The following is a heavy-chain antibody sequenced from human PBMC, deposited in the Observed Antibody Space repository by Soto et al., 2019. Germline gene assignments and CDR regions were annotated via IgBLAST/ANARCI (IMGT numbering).Heavy chain of an antibody. CDR2: IIPILGIA. Sequence: QVQLVQSGAEVKKPGSSVKVSCKASGGTFSSYTISWVRQAPGQGLEWMGRIIPILGIANYAQKFQGSVTITADKSTRTAYTELSSLRSEDTSVYYCARDLAGFVAYWGQGTLVTVSS. CDR1: GGTFSSYT. J-gene: IGHJ4*02. CDR3: ARDLAGFVAY. D-gene: IGHD6-19*01. V-gene: IGHV1-69*08.